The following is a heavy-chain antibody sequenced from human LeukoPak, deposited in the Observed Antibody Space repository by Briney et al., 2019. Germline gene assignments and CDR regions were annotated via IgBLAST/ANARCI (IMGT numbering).Heavy chain of an antibody. Sequence: ASVKVSCKASGYTFTSYGISWVRQAPGQGLEWMGWISAYNGNTNYAQKLQGRVTMTTDTSTSTAYMELRSLRSDDTAVYYCARDAIVVVPAGQFDYWGQGTLVTVSS. J-gene: IGHJ4*02. CDR2: ISAYNGNT. V-gene: IGHV1-18*01. D-gene: IGHD2-2*01. CDR1: GYTFTSYG. CDR3: ARDAIVVVPAGQFDY.